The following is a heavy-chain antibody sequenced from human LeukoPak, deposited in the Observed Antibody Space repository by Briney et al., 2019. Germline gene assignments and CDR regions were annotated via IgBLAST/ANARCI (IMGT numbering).Heavy chain of an antibody. D-gene: IGHD3-10*01. J-gene: IGHJ4*02. Sequence: ASVKVSCKASGYTFTSYGISWVRQAPGEGLEWMGWISAYNGKTNFAQKLQGRGTMTTDTSTNTAYMELRSLRSDDTAVYYCARDWGYASGTPDYWGQGTLVTVSS. V-gene: IGHV1-18*04. CDR3: ARDWGYASGTPDY. CDR1: GYTFTSYG. CDR2: ISAYNGKT.